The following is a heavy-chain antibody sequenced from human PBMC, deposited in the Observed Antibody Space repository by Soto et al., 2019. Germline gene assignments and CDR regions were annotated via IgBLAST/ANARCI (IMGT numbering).Heavy chain of an antibody. Sequence: LALTCTVSGGSISSGGYYWSWIRQHPGKGLEWIGYIYYSGSTYYNPSLKSRVTISVDTSKNQFSLKLSSVTAADTAVYYCARAARLLRYFDWLPDWDYYGMDVWGQGTTVT. CDR2: IYYSGST. CDR1: GGSISSGGYY. CDR3: ARAARLLRYFDWLPDWDYYGMDV. V-gene: IGHV4-31*03. J-gene: IGHJ6*02. D-gene: IGHD3-9*01.